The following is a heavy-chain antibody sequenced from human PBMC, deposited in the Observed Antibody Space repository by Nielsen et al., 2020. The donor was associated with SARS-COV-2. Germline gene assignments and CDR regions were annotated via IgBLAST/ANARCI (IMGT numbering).Heavy chain of an antibody. CDR1: GFTFSSYW. J-gene: IGHJ4*02. CDR2: INSDGSST. D-gene: IGHD3-10*01. CDR3: ARWGSGSSYYFDY. Sequence: GGSLRLSCAASGFTFSSYWMHWVRQAPGKGLVWVSRINSDGSSTSYADSVKGRFTISRDNAKNTLYLQMNSLRAEDTAVYYCARWGSGSSYYFDYWGQGTLVTVSS. V-gene: IGHV3-74*01.